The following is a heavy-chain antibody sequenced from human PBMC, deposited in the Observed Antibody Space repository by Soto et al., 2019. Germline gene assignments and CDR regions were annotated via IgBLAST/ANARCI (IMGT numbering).Heavy chain of an antibody. V-gene: IGHV4-31*02. Sequence: QVQLEQSGPGLVKPSQTLSLTCNISGGSITSTNHYWSWIRQSPREGLEWIGYIFDSGTTHYNPSFKGRVTSLGDTSQSQFSLTMHSVTVADSAVYYCAREVSGTGAFDYWGRGTLVTVSS. J-gene: IGHJ4*02. D-gene: IGHD2-8*02. CDR3: AREVSGTGAFDY. CDR1: GGSITSTNHY. CDR2: IFDSGTT.